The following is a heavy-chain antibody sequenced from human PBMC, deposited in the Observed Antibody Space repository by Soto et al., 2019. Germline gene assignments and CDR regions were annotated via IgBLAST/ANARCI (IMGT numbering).Heavy chain of an antibody. V-gene: IGHV3-7*03. CDR1: GFIFGSDW. D-gene: IGHD3-22*01. Sequence: HPGGSLRLSCAGSGFIFGSDWMTWVRQAPGKGLEWVANIDRGGSERYYGDSVKGRFTISRDNARNSLYLQMNSLRAEDTAVYYCTRDLDTRGSAPISEYWGQGTLVTVSS. CDR3: TRDLDTRGSAPISEY. J-gene: IGHJ4*02. CDR2: IDRGGSER.